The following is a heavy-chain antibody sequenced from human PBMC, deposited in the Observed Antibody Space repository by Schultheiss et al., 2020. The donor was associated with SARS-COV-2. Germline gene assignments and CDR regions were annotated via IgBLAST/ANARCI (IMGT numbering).Heavy chain of an antibody. CDR1: GFTFSSYA. CDR3: ARGGLKWFLDY. D-gene: IGHD3-22*01. J-gene: IGHJ4*02. V-gene: IGHV3-30*07. Sequence: GESLKISCAASGFTFSSYAMHWVRQAPGKGLEWVAVISYDGSNKYHADSVKGRFTISRDNSKNTLYLQMNSLRAEDTAVYYCARGGLKWFLDYWGQGTLVTVLL. CDR2: ISYDGSNK.